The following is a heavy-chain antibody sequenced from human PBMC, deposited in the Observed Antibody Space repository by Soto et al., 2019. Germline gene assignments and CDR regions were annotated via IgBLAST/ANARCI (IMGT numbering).Heavy chain of an antibody. CDR1: GGTFSSYA. D-gene: IGHD3-22*01. CDR3: ARGPLPLRYDSRGYSIDY. CDR2: IIPIFGTA. V-gene: IGHV1-69*13. J-gene: IGHJ4*02. Sequence: SVKVSCKASGGTFSSYAISWVRQAPGQGLEWMGGIIPIFGTANYAQKFQGRVTITADESTSTAYMELSSLRSEDTAVYYCARGPLPLRYDSRGYSIDYWGQGTLVTVSS.